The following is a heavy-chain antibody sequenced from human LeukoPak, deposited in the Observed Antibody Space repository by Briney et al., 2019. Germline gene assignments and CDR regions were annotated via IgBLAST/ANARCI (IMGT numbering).Heavy chain of an antibody. J-gene: IGHJ4*02. V-gene: IGHV5-51*01. CDR3: ARFYDSSEKYFDY. CDR1: GYSFTSYW. CDR2: IYPRDSDT. D-gene: IGHD3-22*01. Sequence: GESLKISCRGSGYSFTSYWIAWVRQMPGKGLEWMGIIYPRDSDTRYSPSFQGQVTISADKSISAAYLQWSSLKASDTAIYYCARFYDSSEKYFDYWGQGTLVTVSS.